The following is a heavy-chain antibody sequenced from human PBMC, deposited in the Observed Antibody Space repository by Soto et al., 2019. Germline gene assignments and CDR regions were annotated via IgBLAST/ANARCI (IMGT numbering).Heavy chain of an antibody. CDR3: ARDTYGSGSPKLFDP. CDR1: GFTFSSYE. CDR2: ISSSGSTI. Sequence: EVQLVESGGALVQPGGSLRLSCAASGFTFSSYEMNWVRQAPGKGLEWLSYISSSGSTIFYADSVKGRFTISRDNAKNSLDLQMNSLRAEDTAVYYCARDTYGSGSPKLFDPWCQGTLVTVSS. J-gene: IGHJ5*02. D-gene: IGHD3-10*01. V-gene: IGHV3-48*03.